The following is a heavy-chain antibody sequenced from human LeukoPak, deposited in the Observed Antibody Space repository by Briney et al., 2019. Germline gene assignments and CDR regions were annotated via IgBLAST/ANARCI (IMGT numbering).Heavy chain of an antibody. CDR3: ARGDSGSYFPDY. CDR1: GFTFSSYA. CDR2: ISSNGGST. J-gene: IGHJ4*02. D-gene: IGHD1-26*01. V-gene: IGHV3-64*01. Sequence: GGSLRLSCAASGFTFSSYAMHWVRQAPGKGLEYVSAISSNGGSTYHANSVKGRFTISRDNSKNTLYLQMGSLRAEDMAVYYCARGDSGSYFPDYWGQGTLVTVSS.